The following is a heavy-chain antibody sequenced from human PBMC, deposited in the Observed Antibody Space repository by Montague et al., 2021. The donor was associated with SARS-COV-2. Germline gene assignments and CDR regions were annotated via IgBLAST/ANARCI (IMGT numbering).Heavy chain of an antibody. J-gene: IGHJ5*01. Sequence: SETLSLTCTVSGGSITGYYWSWLRRSPGKGLEWIAYIYDGGAVNYNPSLGSRVTISTDTSKNQLSLKVNSVTAADTAVYYCARRDAWAYCGDECYRGWFDSWGQGTLVTVSS. D-gene: IGHD2-21*01. V-gene: IGHV4-59*01. CDR2: IYDGGAV. CDR1: GGSITGYY. CDR3: ARRDAWAYCGDECYRGWFDS.